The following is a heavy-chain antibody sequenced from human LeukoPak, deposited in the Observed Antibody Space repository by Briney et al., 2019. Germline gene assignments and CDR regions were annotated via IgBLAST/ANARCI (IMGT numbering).Heavy chain of an antibody. J-gene: IGHJ4*02. V-gene: IGHV1-2*02. D-gene: IGHD3-3*01. CDR1: GYTFTSYG. CDR2: INPNSGGT. Sequence: ASVKVSCKASGYTFTSYGISWVRQAPGQGLEWMGWINPNSGGTNYAQKFQGRVTMTRDTSISTAYMELSRLRSDDTAVYYCARANREWLLPKYYFDYWGQGTLVTVSS. CDR3: ARANREWLLPKYYFDY.